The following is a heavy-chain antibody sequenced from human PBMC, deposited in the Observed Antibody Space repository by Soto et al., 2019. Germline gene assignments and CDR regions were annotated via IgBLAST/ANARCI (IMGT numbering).Heavy chain of an antibody. J-gene: IGHJ5*02. CDR2: INTATGNT. V-gene: IGHV1-3*04. Sequence: ASVKVSCKTPGYIFTRYKIHWVRQAPAQSLEWMGWINTATGNTKYSRKFLGRISLTRDTSATTVYMELSRLTSTDTAVYYCARDILFENWFAPWGQGTLVTAPQ. CDR1: GYIFTRYK. CDR3: ARDILFENWFAP.